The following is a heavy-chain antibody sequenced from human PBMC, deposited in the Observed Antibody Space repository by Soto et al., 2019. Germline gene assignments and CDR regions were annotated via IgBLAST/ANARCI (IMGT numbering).Heavy chain of an antibody. D-gene: IGHD4-4*01. J-gene: IGHJ6*02. Sequence: QVQLQQWGAGLLKPSETLSLTCAVYGGSFSGYYWSWIRQPPGKGLEWIGEINHSGSTNYNPSLKSRVTLSVDTSKNQFSLKLSSVTAADTAVYYCARGDYSRYYYYGMDVWGQGTTVTVSS. CDR1: GGSFSGYY. CDR2: INHSGST. CDR3: ARGDYSRYYYYGMDV. V-gene: IGHV4-34*01.